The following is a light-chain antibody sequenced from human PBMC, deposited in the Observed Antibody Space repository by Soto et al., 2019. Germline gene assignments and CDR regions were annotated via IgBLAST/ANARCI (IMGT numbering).Light chain of an antibody. J-gene: IGKJ1*01. V-gene: IGKV1-5*03. CDR1: QTISKW. CDR3: QQYNRYLWT. Sequence: DFQMTQSPSTLPASVGGIFTIPGRASQTISKWLAWYQQKPERPPKLLIYNASSLQSGVPSRFSGSGSGTEFTLTISSLQPDDFATYYGQQYNRYLWTFGQGTKVDNK. CDR2: NAS.